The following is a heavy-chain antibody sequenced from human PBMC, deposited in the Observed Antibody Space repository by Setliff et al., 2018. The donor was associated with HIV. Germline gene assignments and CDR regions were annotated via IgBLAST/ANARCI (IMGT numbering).Heavy chain of an antibody. V-gene: IGHV4-34*01. CDR2: INHSGSA. D-gene: IGHD1-7*01. J-gene: IGHJ5*02. CDR3: ARSNWNYGVLRWFDP. CDR1: GGSFSGYS. Sequence: ASETLSLTCAVYGGSFSGYSWIWIRQPPGKGLEWIGEINHSGSANYNPSLKSRVTISLDTSRNQFSLKLSSVSAADTAVYYCARSNWNYGVLRWFDPWGQGTLVTVSS.